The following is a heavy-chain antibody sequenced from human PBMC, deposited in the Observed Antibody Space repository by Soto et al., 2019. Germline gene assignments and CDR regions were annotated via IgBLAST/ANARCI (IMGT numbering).Heavy chain of an antibody. CDR3: VKSDEEQQLPS. Sequence: GGSLRLSCSASGFTFSSYAMHWVRQAPGKGLEYVSAISSNGGSTYYADSVKGRFTISRDNSKNTLYLQMSSLRAEDTAVYYCVKSDEEQQLPSWGQGTLVTVSS. CDR1: GFTFSSYA. CDR2: ISSNGGST. J-gene: IGHJ4*02. D-gene: IGHD6-13*01. V-gene: IGHV3-64D*08.